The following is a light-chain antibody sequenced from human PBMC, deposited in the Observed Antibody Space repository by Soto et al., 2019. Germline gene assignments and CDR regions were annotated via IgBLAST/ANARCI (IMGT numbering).Light chain of an antibody. J-gene: IGKJ1*01. CDR3: QQYTSYSWT. Sequence: SEIVGDSVTITCRASQSINSWLAWYQQKPGKAPQILIYDASTLKSGVPSRFSASGSGTEFTLIISSLQPDDFATYYCQQYTSYSWTFGQGTKVDIK. CDR2: DAS. V-gene: IGKV1-5*01. CDR1: QSINSW.